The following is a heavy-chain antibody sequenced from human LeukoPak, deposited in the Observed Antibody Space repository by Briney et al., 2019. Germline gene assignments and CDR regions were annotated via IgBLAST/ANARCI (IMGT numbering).Heavy chain of an antibody. CDR3: ARGDTGVIRRYYLDS. CDR1: GCTFSKYG. Sequence: VGPLRLSCPASGCTFSKYGMNWVSPPQGKGLERVPVTDTSGVITYYTDSVKGRFTISRDNSKNTLNLQMDSLRVEDTAVYYCARGDTGVIRRYYLDSWGQGTLVTVSS. CDR2: TDTSGVIT. D-gene: IGHD5-18*01. J-gene: IGHJ4*02. V-gene: IGHV3-23*05.